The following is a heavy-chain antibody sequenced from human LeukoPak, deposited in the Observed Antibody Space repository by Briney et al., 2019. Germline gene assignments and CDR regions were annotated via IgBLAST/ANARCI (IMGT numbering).Heavy chain of an antibody. CDR3: ATIKRGNIFGYFDF. Sequence: SETLSLTCSVPGGSFSSHFWSWIRQPPGKGLEWIGYMLDSENTKDNPYFQSRLSLSADTSKNQFSLRLTSVTAADTAVYYCATIKRGNIFGYFDFWGQGILVIVSP. CDR2: MLDSENT. D-gene: IGHD5-18*01. CDR1: GGSFSSHF. J-gene: IGHJ4*02. V-gene: IGHV4-59*11.